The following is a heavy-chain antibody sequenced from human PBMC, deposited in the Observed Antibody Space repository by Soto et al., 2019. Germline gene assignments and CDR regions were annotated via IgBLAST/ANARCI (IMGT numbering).Heavy chain of an antibody. J-gene: IGHJ5*02. CDR2: IIPMYGPA. D-gene: IGHD3-10*01. CDR1: GGTFSSYA. CDR3: ARVTSMVRGVIDNWFDP. V-gene: IGHV1-69*01. Sequence: VPLVQSGAEVKKPGYSVTVSCNDSGGTFSSYAIHWVRQAPGQGLEWMGGIIPMYGPAKYAQRFQGRVTITADESTTTVYMEVTSLTSQNTAVYYCARVTSMVRGVIDNWFDPWGHGTLVTVSS.